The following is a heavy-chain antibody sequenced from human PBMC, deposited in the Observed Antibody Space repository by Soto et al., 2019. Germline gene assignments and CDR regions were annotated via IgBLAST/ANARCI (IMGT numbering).Heavy chain of an antibody. CDR2: ISAYNGNT. V-gene: IGHV1-18*04. D-gene: IGHD3-10*01. CDR3: AREPNPLWFGEGDAFDI. Sequence: ASVKVSCKASGYTFTSYGISWVRQAPGQGLEWMGWISAYNGNTNYAQKLQGRVTMTTDTSTSTAYMEPRSLRSDDTAVYYCAREPNPLWFGEGDAFDIWGQGTMVTVSS. CDR1: GYTFTSYG. J-gene: IGHJ3*02.